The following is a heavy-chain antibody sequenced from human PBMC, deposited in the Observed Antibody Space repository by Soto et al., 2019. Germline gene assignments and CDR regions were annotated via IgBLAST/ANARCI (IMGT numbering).Heavy chain of an antibody. V-gene: IGHV3-66*01. CDR1: GFTVSSKY. J-gene: IGHJ6*03. CDR2: IQSGGTT. CDR3: ARDLSWGSNWYYYMDV. D-gene: IGHD7-27*01. Sequence: GGSLRLSCAASGFTVSSKYMTWVRQAPGKGLEWVSLIQSGGTTYYADSVKGRFTISRDTSENTLHLQMDSLRAEDTAVYYCARDLSWGSNWYYYMDVWGKGTTVTVSS.